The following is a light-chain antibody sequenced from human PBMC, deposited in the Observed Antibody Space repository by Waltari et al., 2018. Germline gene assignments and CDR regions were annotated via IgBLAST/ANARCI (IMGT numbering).Light chain of an antibody. J-gene: IGLJ2*01. V-gene: IGLV2-11*01. CDR2: DVT. CDR1: SSDVGGYNY. Sequence: QSALTQPRSVSGSPGQSVTISCTGTSSDVGGYNYVSWYQQNPGKAPKLFIYDVTKRPSVVPVRFSGSKSGHTASLTISGLQAEDEADDYCCSYAGTDTFLVFGGGTKLTIL. CDR3: CSYAGTDTFLV.